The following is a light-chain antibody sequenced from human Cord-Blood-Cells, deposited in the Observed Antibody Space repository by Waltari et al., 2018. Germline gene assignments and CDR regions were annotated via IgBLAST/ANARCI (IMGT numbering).Light chain of an antibody. V-gene: IGLV1-47*01. Sequence: QPVLTQPPSPSGTPGQRVTTSCSGSSSNIGRTTVYWYQQLPGTAPKLRIYRNNQRPSGVPDGFAGSKSGTSASLAISGLRSEDEADYYCAAWDDSLSAVVFGGGTKLTVL. CDR1: SSNIGRTT. CDR2: RNN. J-gene: IGLJ2*01. CDR3: AAWDDSLSAVV.